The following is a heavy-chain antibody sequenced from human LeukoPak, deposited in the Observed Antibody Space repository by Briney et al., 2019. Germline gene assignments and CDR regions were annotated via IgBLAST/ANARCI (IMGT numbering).Heavy chain of an antibody. V-gene: IGHV3-23*01. D-gene: IGHD5-24*01. Sequence: GGCLRLSCAASGFTFSSAAMSWVRQAPGKGLEWVSNISGSGSGGSTSYADSVKGRFTISRDNSKNTLYLQMNSLRAEDTAVYYCAKSGYNRFDYWGQGTLVTVSS. CDR1: GFTFSSAA. J-gene: IGHJ4*02. CDR3: AKSGYNRFDY. CDR2: ISGSGSGGST.